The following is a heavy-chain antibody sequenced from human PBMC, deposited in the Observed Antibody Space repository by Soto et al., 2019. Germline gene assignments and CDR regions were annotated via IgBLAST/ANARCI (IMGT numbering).Heavy chain of an antibody. D-gene: IGHD6-13*01. CDR2: ISWDGGST. CDR1: GFTFDDYA. J-gene: IGHJ6*02. V-gene: IGHV3-43D*04. Sequence: GGSLRLSCAASGFTFDDYAMHWFRQAPGKGLEWVSLISWDGGSTYYADSVKGRFTISRDNSKNSLYLQMNSLRAEDTALYYCAKARIAAHYYYYYYGMDVWGQGTTVTVSS. CDR3: AKARIAAHYYYYYYGMDV.